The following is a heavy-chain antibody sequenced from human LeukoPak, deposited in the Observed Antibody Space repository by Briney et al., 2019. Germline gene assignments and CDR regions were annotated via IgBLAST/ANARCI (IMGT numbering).Heavy chain of an antibody. CDR1: GGTFSSYA. Sequence: SVKVSCKASGGTFSSYAISWVRQAPGQGLEWMGRIIPTLGIANYAQKFQGRVTITADKSTSTAYMELSSLRSEDTAVYYCAREEESYDSSGYYPDYWGQGTLVTVSS. V-gene: IGHV1-69*04. D-gene: IGHD3-22*01. CDR2: IIPTLGIA. CDR3: AREEESYDSSGYYPDY. J-gene: IGHJ4*02.